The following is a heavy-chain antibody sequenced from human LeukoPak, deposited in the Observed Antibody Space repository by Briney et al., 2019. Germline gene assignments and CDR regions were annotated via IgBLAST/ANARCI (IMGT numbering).Heavy chain of an antibody. CDR3: ARAGGYSHFDY. V-gene: IGHV3-7*01. J-gene: IGHJ4*02. Sequence: GGSLRLSCATSGFTFSSYLMSWVRQAPGKGLEWVTDIKQDGSEKYYVDSVKGRFTISRDNAKNSLYLQMNSLRVEDTAVYYCARAGGYSHFDYWGQGTLVTVSS. CDR1: GFTFSSYL. CDR2: IKQDGSEK. D-gene: IGHD5-12*01.